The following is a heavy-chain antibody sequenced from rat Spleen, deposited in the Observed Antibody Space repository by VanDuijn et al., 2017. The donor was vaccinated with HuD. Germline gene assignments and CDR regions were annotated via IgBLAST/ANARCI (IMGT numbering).Heavy chain of an antibody. J-gene: IGHJ3*01. CDR2: IIYDGTNT. D-gene: IGHD1-12*02. CDR1: GFTFSDYG. Sequence: EVQLVESGGGLVQPGRSLKLSCAASGFTFSDYGMALVRQAPKKGLEWVTSIIYDGTNTYYRDSVKGRFTISRDNAKNTLYLHMDSLRSEDTATYYCARYGSYDNWFAYWGQGTLVTVSS. CDR3: ARYGSYDNWFAY. V-gene: IGHV5-17*01.